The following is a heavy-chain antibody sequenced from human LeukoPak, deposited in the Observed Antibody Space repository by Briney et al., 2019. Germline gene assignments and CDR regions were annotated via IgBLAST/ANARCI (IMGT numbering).Heavy chain of an antibody. V-gene: IGHV7-4-1*02. CDR1: GYTFTSYA. CDR2: INTNTGNP. D-gene: IGHD3-22*01. J-gene: IGHJ4*02. Sequence: ASVKVSYKASGYTFTSYAMNWVRQAPGQGLEWMGWINTNTGNPTYAQGFTGRFVFSLDTSVSTAYLQISSLKAEDTAVYYCARDLRAYYYDSSGYFYYWGQGTLVTVSS. CDR3: ARDLRAYYYDSSGYFYY.